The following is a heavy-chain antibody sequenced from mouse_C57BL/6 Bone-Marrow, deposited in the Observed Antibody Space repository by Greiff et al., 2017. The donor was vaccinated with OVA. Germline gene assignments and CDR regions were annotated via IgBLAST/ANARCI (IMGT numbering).Heavy chain of an antibody. J-gene: IGHJ2*01. CDR2: IYPGSGNT. V-gene: IGHV1-66*01. CDR3: ARCGGYYFDY. CDR1: GYSFTSYY. Sequence: QVQLQQSGPELVKPGASVKISCKASGYSFTSYYIHWVKQRPGQGLEWIGWIYPGSGNTKYNEKFKGKATLTADTSSSTAYMQLSSLTSEDSAVYYCARCGGYYFDYWGQGTTLTVSS.